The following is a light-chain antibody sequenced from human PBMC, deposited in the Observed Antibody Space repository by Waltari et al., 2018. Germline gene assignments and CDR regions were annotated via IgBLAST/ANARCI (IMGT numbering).Light chain of an antibody. CDR1: NIGSKA. V-gene: IGLV3-21*03. CDR3: QVWESSTDHFWV. Sequence: SYALTQPPSVSVAPGKTARITCGGDNIGSKAVHWYQQKAGQAPVLVVYDDIERPSGIPERFSGSNSGNTATLTIGRVGAGDEADYFCQVWESSTDHFWVFGGGTKLTVL. J-gene: IGLJ3*02. CDR2: DDI.